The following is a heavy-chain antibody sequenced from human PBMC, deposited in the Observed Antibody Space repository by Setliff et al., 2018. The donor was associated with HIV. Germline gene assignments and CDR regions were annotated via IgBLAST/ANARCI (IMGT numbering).Heavy chain of an antibody. D-gene: IGHD6-13*01. V-gene: IGHV4-34*01. CDR1: GGSFSGYY. Sequence: SETLSLTCAVYGGSFSGYYWGWIRQPPGKGLEWIGEINHSGSTNYNPSLKSRVTISVDTSKNQFSLKLSSVTAADTAVYYCVVTGYSSSWYLRSFDYWGQGTLVTVSS. CDR3: VVTGYSSSWYLRSFDY. J-gene: IGHJ4*02. CDR2: INHSGST.